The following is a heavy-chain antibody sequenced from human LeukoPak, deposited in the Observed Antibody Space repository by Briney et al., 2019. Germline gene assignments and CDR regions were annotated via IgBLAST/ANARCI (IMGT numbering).Heavy chain of an antibody. V-gene: IGHV3-23*01. CDR3: ARAGAYSSSAYHLYYYYYYMDV. D-gene: IGHD6-6*01. J-gene: IGHJ6*03. CDR1: GFTFSTYA. Sequence: GGSLRLSCAASGFTFSTYAMTWVRQAPGKGPEWVSIISHTGTSIFYADSVKGRFTISRDNSKNTLYLQMNSLRAEDTAVYYCARAGAYSSSAYHLYYYYYYMDVWGKGTTVTVSS. CDR2: ISHTGTSI.